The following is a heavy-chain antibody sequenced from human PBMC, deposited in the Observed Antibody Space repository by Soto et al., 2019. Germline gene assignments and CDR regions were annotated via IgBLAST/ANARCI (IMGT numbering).Heavy chain of an antibody. D-gene: IGHD2-2*01. J-gene: IGHJ3*02. CDR3: AREHQLGYCISTSCPDAFDI. CDR1: GYTFTSYY. V-gene: IGHV1-2*04. CDR2: INPNSGGT. Sequence: GASVKVSCKASGYTFTSYYMHWVRQAPGQGLEWMGWINPNSGGTNYAQKFQGWVTMTRDTSISTAYMELSRLRSDDTAVYYCAREHQLGYCISTSCPDAFDIWGQGTMVTVSS.